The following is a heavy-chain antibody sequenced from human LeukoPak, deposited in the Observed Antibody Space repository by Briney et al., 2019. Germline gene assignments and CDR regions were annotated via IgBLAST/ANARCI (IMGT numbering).Heavy chain of an antibody. CDR3: ARVGARHTISGWFDP. J-gene: IGHJ5*02. CDR1: GYTFTSYG. D-gene: IGHD3-3*01. CDR2: ISAYNGNT. V-gene: IGHV1-18*01. Sequence: ASVKVSCKASGYTFTSYGISWVRQAPGQGLEWMGWISAYNGNTNYAQKLQGRVTMTTDTSTSTAYMELSSLRSEDTAVYYCARVGARHTISGWFDPWGQGTLVTVSS.